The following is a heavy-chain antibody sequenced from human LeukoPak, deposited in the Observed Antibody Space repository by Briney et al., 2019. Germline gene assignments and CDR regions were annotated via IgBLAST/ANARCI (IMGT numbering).Heavy chain of an antibody. J-gene: IGHJ6*03. CDR3: AKEGRVNYYYYYYMDV. CDR1: GFTFSSYA. D-gene: IGHD3-10*01. Sequence: GGSLRLSCAASGFTFSSYAMSWARQAPGKGLEWVSAISGSGGSTYYADSVKGRFTISRDNSKNTLYLQMNSLRAEDTAVYYCAKEGRVNYYYYYYMDVWGKGTTVTVSS. V-gene: IGHV3-23*01. CDR2: ISGSGGST.